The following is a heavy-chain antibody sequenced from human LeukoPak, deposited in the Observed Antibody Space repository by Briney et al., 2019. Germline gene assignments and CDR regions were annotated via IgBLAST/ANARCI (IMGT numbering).Heavy chain of an antibody. V-gene: IGHV1-2*02. CDR2: INPNSGGT. CDR3: AGTQGTSSMIGLDY. J-gene: IGHJ4*02. Sequence: ASVKVSCKASGYTFTGYYMHWVRQAPAQGLEWMGWINPNSGGTNYAQKFPGRVTMTRDTSISTAYMELSRQRSDDTGVYYCAGTQGTSSMIGLDYWGQGTLVTVSS. D-gene: IGHD3-22*01. CDR1: GYTFTGYY.